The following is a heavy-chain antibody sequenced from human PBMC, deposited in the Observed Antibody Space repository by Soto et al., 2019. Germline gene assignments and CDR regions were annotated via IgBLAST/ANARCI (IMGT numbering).Heavy chain of an antibody. D-gene: IGHD3-22*01. CDR1: GYNFDSYG. CDR2: ISPSTGNT. J-gene: IGHJ1*01. V-gene: IGHV1-18*01. Sequence: QAQLVQSGSEVEKPGASVKVSCKASGYNFDSYGISWVRQAPGEGLQWMGWISPSTGNTHYSQNFQGRLSMTTDTSTKTAYIQLRRIRTDDTAIYYCVREFTYDKSGYVGYLWGPGTLVNVS. CDR3: VREFTYDKSGYVGYL.